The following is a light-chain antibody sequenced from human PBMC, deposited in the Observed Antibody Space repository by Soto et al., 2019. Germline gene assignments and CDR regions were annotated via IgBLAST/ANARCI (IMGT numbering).Light chain of an antibody. CDR3: CSYAGSSTFYV. CDR2: EGS. J-gene: IGLJ1*01. Sequence: QSVLTQPASVSGSPGQSITISCTGTSSDVGIYNLVSWYQQHPGKAHKLMIYEGSKRPSGVSNRFSGSKSGNTASLTISGLQAEDEADYYCCSYAGSSTFYVFGTGTKVTV. V-gene: IGLV2-23*03. CDR1: SSDVGIYNL.